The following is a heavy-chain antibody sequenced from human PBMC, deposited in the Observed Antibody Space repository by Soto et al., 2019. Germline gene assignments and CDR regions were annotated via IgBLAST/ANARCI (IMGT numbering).Heavy chain of an antibody. CDR1: GGSISSGDYY. CDR3: ARVVVLVPAAGYYFDY. Sequence: QVQLQESGPGLVKPSQTLSLTCTVSGGSISSGDYYWSWIRQPPGKGLEWIGYIYYSGSTYYNPSLKSRVTISVDTSKNQFSLKLSSVTAADTAVYYCARVVVLVPAAGYYFDYWGQGTLVTVSS. V-gene: IGHV4-30-4*01. D-gene: IGHD2-2*01. J-gene: IGHJ4*02. CDR2: IYYSGST.